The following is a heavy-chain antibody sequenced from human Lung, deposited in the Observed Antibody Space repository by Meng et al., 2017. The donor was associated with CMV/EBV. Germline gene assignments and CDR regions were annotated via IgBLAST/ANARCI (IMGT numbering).Heavy chain of an antibody. D-gene: IGHD3/OR15-3a*01. CDR1: GFTFTSYG. CDR2: IYNDGSRT. Sequence: GGSLRLSCAASGFTFTSYGMSWVRKAPGKGLEWVSLIYNDGSRTYYADSVKGRFTISRDNSKNTVSLQMNNLRVEDSAVYYCVKGAAGLVPWGQGTLVTVSS. CDR3: VKGAAGLVP. V-gene: IGHV3-23*03. J-gene: IGHJ4*02.